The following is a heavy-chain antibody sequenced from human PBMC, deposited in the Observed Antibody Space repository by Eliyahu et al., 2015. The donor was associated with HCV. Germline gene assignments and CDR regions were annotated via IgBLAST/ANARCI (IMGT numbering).Heavy chain of an antibody. D-gene: IGHD2-2*01. CDR3: ARGGTVVPAARLIYFDY. CDR1: GGSFSGYY. Sequence: QVQLQQWGAGLLKPSETLSLTCAVYGGSFSGYYWSWXRQPPGKGLEWIGEINHSGSTNYNPSLKSRVTISVDTSKNQFSLKLSSVTAADTAVYYCARGGTVVPAARLIYFDYWGQGTLVTVSS. CDR2: INHSGST. J-gene: IGHJ4*02. V-gene: IGHV4-34*01.